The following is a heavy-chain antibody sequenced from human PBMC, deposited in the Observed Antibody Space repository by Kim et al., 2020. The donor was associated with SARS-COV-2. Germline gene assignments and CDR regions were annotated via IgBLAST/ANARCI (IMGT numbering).Heavy chain of an antibody. V-gene: IGHV5-51*01. Sequence: GESLKISCKGSGYKFSDYWIGWVRQMPGKGLEWIGFIYPDDPHIKYSPSFQGQVTISADKSISTAYLPRNSLHASDTGIYYCSRHGLGGCDTKCYKSFYHYGMDVWGQGTTVTVPS. J-gene: IGHJ6*02. D-gene: IGHD2-2*02. CDR3: SRHGLGGCDTKCYKSFYHYGMDV. CDR1: GYKFSDYW. CDR2: IYPDDPHI.